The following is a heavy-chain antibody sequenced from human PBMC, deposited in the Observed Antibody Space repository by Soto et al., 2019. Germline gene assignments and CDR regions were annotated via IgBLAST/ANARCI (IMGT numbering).Heavy chain of an antibody. J-gene: IGHJ6*02. CDR2: IIPIFGTA. D-gene: IGHD3-3*01. Sequence: SVKVSCKASGGTFSSYAISWVRQAPGQGLEWMGGIIPIFGTANYAQKFQGRVTITADESTSTAYMELSSLRSEDTAVYYCARGQRITIFGVVPLGHYGMDVWGQGTPVTVYS. CDR3: ARGQRITIFGVVPLGHYGMDV. V-gene: IGHV1-69*13. CDR1: GGTFSSYA.